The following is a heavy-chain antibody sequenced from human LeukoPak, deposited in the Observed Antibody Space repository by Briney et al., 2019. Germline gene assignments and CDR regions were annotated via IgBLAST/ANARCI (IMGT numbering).Heavy chain of an antibody. D-gene: IGHD3-16*01. Sequence: GGSRRLSCAASGFTFSSYAMSWVRQAPGKGLEWVSAISGSGGSTYYADSVKGRFTISRDNSKNTLYLQMNSLRAEDTAVYYCAKDLAVLTVAFDYWGQGTLVTVSS. J-gene: IGHJ4*02. CDR2: ISGSGGST. CDR1: GFTFSSYA. CDR3: AKDLAVLTVAFDY. V-gene: IGHV3-23*01.